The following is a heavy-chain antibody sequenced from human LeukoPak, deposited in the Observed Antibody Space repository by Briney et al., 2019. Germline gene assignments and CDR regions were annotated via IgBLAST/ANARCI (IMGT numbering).Heavy chain of an antibody. CDR1: GGTFSSYA. CDR3: ARVIVHSYGLPYFDY. Sequence: ASVKVSCKASGGTFSSYAISWVRQAPGQGLEWMGGIIPIFGTANYAQKFQGRVTITADESTSTAYMELSSLRSEDTAVYYCARVIVHSYGLPYFDYWGQGTLVTVSS. D-gene: IGHD5-18*01. CDR2: IIPIFGTA. V-gene: IGHV1-69*01. J-gene: IGHJ4*02.